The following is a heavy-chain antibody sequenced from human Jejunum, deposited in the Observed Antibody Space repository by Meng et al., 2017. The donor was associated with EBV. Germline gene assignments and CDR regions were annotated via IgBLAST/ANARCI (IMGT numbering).Heavy chain of an antibody. Sequence: VTLVQSGVEGKKPGASVKVSCKASGYTFTTHHINWVRQATGQGLEYMGWMSPDNGDTGYAQNFQGRLTMTRDTSISTAYMELSSLTSDDTAVYYCARGDGYNLYWGQGTLVTVSS. D-gene: IGHD5-24*01. CDR2: MSPDNGDT. CDR3: ARGDGYNLY. J-gene: IGHJ4*02. V-gene: IGHV1-8*01. CDR1: GYTFTTHH.